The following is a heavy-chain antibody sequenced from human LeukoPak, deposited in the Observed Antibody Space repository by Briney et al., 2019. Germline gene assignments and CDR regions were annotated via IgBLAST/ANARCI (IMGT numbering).Heavy chain of an antibody. CDR2: IKEDGSEK. V-gene: IGHV3-7*01. CDR3: AREKYCSRSSCYALFDP. J-gene: IGHJ5*02. Sequence: GASVKVSCKASGGTFSSYAISWVRQAPGKGLEWVANIKEDGSEKYYVDSVKGRFTISRDNAKNSLYLQMNRLRAEDTAVYYCAREKYCSRSSCYALFDPWGQGTLVTVSS. D-gene: IGHD2-2*01. CDR1: GGTFSSYA.